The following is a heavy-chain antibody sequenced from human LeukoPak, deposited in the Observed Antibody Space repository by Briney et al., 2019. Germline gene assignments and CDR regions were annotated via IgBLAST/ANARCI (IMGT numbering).Heavy chain of an antibody. Sequence: PGGSLRLSCAASGFTFSTYGMHWVRQAPGKGLEWVAVISYDGSNEYYADSVKGRFTISRDNSKNTLYLQMNSLRAEDTAVYYCARAHGVTIFGVIMYDAFDIWGQGTMVTVSS. J-gene: IGHJ3*02. CDR3: ARAHGVTIFGVIMYDAFDI. V-gene: IGHV3-30*03. CDR1: GFTFSTYG. D-gene: IGHD3-3*01. CDR2: ISYDGSNE.